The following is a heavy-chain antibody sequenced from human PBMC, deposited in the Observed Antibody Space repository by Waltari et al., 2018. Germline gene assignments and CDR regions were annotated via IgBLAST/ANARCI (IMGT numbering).Heavy chain of an antibody. D-gene: IGHD1-26*01. CDR2: ISTSGSDI. CDR3: ARVAVTGSYYWYFDL. CDR1: GFTFSSAE. Sequence: EVQLVESGGGLVHPGGSLRLSCTDSGFTFSSAEMNWVRQAPGKGLEWSSYISTSGSDIYYADSVKGRFTISRDNAKNSLYLQMDSLRAEDTAVYYCARVAVTGSYYWYFDLWGRGTLLTVSS. V-gene: IGHV3-48*03. J-gene: IGHJ2*01.